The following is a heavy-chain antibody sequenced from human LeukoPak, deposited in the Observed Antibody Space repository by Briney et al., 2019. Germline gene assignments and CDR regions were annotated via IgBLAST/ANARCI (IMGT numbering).Heavy chain of an antibody. CDR3: ARGLMMIPFDP. Sequence: PGASVTVSCKASGYTFTGYYIHWVRQAPGQGLEWMGWIYPYSGDTNYAQNFQGRVTMTRDTSISTAYMELSSLKSDDTAVYYCARGLMMIPFDPWGQGTLVTVSS. V-gene: IGHV1-2*02. J-gene: IGHJ5*02. CDR1: GYTFTGYY. D-gene: IGHD2-8*01. CDR2: IYPYSGDT.